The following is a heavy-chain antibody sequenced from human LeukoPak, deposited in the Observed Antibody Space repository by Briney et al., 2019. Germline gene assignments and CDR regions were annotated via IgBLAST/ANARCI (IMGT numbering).Heavy chain of an antibody. D-gene: IGHD1/OR15-1a*01. CDR1: GYSFTTYW. CDR3: ATSESQTRFDY. V-gene: IGHV5-51*07. CDR2: IFPGDSDT. Sequence: HGGSLKISCKGSGYSFTTYWIGWVHQMPGKGLEWIGIIFPGDSDTTYSPSLQGQVTISADTSINTAYLQWSSLRASDTAMYYCATSESQTRFDYWGQGTPVTVSS. J-gene: IGHJ4*02.